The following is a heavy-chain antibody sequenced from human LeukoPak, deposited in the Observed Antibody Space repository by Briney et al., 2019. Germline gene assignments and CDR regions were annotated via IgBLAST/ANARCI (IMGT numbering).Heavy chain of an antibody. CDR3: ARASGSYNPFDY. D-gene: IGHD1-26*01. CDR1: GFTFSSYE. CDR2: ISSSGSTI. V-gene: IGHV3-48*03. Sequence: GGSLRLSCAASGFTFSSYEMNWVRQAPGMGLEWVSYISSSGSTIYYADSVKGRFTISRDNAKNSLYLQMNSLRAEDTALYYCARASGSYNPFDYWGQGTLVTVSS. J-gene: IGHJ4*02.